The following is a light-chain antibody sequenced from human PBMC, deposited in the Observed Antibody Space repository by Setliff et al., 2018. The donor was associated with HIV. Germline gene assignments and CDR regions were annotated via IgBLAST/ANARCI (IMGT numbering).Light chain of an antibody. CDR3: SSYTSSSTFV. CDR1: SSDVGSYNL. Sequence: QSALTQFASVSGSPGQSITISCTGTSSDVGSYNLVSWYQQHPGKAPKLMIYDVSKRPSGVSNRFSGSKSGNTASLTISGLQAEDEADYFCSSYTSSSTFVFGTGTKVTVL. J-gene: IGLJ1*01. V-gene: IGLV2-14*02. CDR2: DVS.